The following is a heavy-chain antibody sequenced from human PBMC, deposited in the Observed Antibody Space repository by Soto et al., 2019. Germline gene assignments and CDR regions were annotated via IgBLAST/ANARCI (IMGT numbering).Heavy chain of an antibody. D-gene: IGHD2-15*01. CDR3: ASILRAYYYYYMDV. CDR2: IYSGGST. Sequence: PGGSLRLSCAASGFTVSSNYMSWVRQAPGKGLDWVSVIYSGGSTYYADSVKGRFTISRHNSKNTLYLQMNSLRAEDTAVYYCASILRAYYYYYMDVWGKGTTVTVSS. CDR1: GFTVSSNY. J-gene: IGHJ6*03. V-gene: IGHV3-53*04.